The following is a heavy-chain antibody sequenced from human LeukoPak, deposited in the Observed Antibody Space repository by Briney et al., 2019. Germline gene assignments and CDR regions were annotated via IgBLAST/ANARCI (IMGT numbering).Heavy chain of an antibody. CDR2: ISAYNGNT. CDR1: GYTFTSYG. V-gene: IGHV1-18*01. Sequence: ASVKVSCKASGYTFTSYGISWVRQAPGQGLEWMGWISAYNGNTNYAQKLQGRVTMTTDTSTSTAYMELRSLRSDDTAVYYCATRPITMIVVVDDYWGQGTLVTVSS. D-gene: IGHD3-22*01. CDR3: ATRPITMIVVVDDY. J-gene: IGHJ4*02.